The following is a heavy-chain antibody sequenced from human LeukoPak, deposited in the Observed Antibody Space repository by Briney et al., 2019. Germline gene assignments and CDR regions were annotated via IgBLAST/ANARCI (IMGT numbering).Heavy chain of an antibody. CDR3: ARVADSSSWIGPSQNWFDP. CDR1: GGSISSGGYY. CDR2: IYYSGST. V-gene: IGHV4-31*03. J-gene: IGHJ5*02. Sequence: PSQTLSLTCTVSGGSISSGGYYWSWLRQHPGTGLEWIGYIYYSGSTYYNPSLKSRVTISVDTSKNQFSLKLSSVTAADTAVYYCARVADSSSWIGPSQNWFDPWGQGTLVTVSS. D-gene: IGHD6-13*01.